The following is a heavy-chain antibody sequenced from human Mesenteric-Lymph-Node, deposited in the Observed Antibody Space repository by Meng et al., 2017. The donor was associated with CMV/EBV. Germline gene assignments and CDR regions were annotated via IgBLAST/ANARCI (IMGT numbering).Heavy chain of an antibody. V-gene: IGHV1-46*01. CDR3: ARALSCNGSTCYTYFFHDMDV. D-gene: IGHD3-16*02. CDR1: GYTSTNYY. Sequence: ASVKVSCKTSGYTSTNYYIHWVRQAPGQGPEWMGIINPRGGSTKYAQKFQDRLTMTRDTSTSTVYMDLSSLRSDDTAIYFCARALSCNGSTCYTYFFHDMDVWGQGTTVTVSS. CDR2: INPRGGST. J-gene: IGHJ6*02.